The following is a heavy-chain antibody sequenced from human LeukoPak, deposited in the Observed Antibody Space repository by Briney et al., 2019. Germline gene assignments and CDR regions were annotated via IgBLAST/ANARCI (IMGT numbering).Heavy chain of an antibody. CDR2: FDPEDGET. D-gene: IGHD3-10*01. V-gene: IGHV1-24*01. CDR3: ATPPYYYGSESRFDY. Sequence: ASVKVSCKVSGYTLTELSMHWVRQAPGKGLEWMGGFDPEDGETIYAQKFQGRVTMTEDTSTDTAYMELSSLRSEDTAVYYCATPPYYYGSESRFDYWGQGTLVTVSS. CDR1: GYTLTELS. J-gene: IGHJ4*02.